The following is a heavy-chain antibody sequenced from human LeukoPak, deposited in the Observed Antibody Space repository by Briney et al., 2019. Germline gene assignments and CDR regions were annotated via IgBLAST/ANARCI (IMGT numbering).Heavy chain of an antibody. CDR1: GDSITNSRYH. CDR2: IYHTGST. D-gene: IGHD3-16*01. CDR3: ARHLMAVMDP. Sequence: SSETLSLTCAVSGDSITNSRYHWGWVRQPPGKGLEWMASIYHTGSTYYNSSLKSRVTISVGTSKNQFSLELTSATAADTAVYYCARHLMAVMDPWGQGTLVTVSS. J-gene: IGHJ5*02. V-gene: IGHV4-39*01.